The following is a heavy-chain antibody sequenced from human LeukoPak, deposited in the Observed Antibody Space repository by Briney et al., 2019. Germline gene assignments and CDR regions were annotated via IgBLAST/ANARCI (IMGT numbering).Heavy chain of an antibody. CDR2: VYHSGST. CDR3: ARGRWVVVVAATLSFFDF. J-gene: IGHJ4*02. Sequence: KPSGTLSLTCAVSGGSISSSNWWSWVRQPPGKGLEWIGEVYHSGSTNYNPSLKGRVTISVDKSTNQFSLKLTSVTAADTAVYYCARGRWVVVVAATLSFFDFWGKGTLVTVSS. CDR1: GGSISSSNW. V-gene: IGHV4-4*02. D-gene: IGHD2-15*01.